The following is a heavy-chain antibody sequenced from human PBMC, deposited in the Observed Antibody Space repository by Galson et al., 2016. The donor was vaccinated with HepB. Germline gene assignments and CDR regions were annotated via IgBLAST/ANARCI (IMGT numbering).Heavy chain of an antibody. CDR3: ARQTSVLTGSAFDI. CDR2: IFHTGRP. J-gene: IGHJ3*02. Sequence: GTLSLTCTVSGGSSSSFYWSWIRQPPGKRLEWIGHIFHTGRPTYTRSLKSRVTISVDTSKNQVSLKLSSVTAADTALYYCARQTSVLTGSAFDIWGQGTMVTVSS. CDR1: GGSSSSFY. V-gene: IGHV4-59*08. D-gene: IGHD4-23*01.